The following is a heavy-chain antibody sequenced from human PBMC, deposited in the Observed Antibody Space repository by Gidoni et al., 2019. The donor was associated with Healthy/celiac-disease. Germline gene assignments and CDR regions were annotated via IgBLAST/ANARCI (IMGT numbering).Heavy chain of an antibody. Sequence: QLQLQESGPGLVKPSQTLSLTCPVSGGSISRISYYWGWIRQPPGKGLEWIGSFYYSGSTYYNPSLKSRVTISVDTSKNQFSLKLSSVTAADTAVYYCARLRITMIVVASYFDYWGQGTLVTVSS. CDR2: FYYSGST. CDR3: ARLRITMIVVASYFDY. D-gene: IGHD3-22*01. CDR1: GGSISRISYY. J-gene: IGHJ4*02. V-gene: IGHV4-39*01.